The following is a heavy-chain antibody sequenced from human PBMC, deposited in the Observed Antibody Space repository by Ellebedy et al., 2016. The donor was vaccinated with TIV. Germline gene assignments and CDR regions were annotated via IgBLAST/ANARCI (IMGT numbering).Heavy chain of an antibody. D-gene: IGHD4-23*01. CDR1: GFTFSSYW. V-gene: IGHV3-48*01. J-gene: IGHJ4*02. CDR3: ARDRAATTVADYFDC. CDR2: ITSGSSTI. Sequence: GESLKISCAASGFTFSSYWMTWVRQAPGKGLEWVSYITSGSSTIKYADSVKGRFTISRDNSKNTLYLQMNSLRAEDTAVYFCARDRAATTVADYFDCWGQGTLVTVSS.